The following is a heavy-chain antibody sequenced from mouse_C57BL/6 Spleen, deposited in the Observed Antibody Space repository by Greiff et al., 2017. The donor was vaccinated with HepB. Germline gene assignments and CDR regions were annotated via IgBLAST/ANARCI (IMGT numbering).Heavy chain of an antibody. D-gene: IGHD4-1*01. J-gene: IGHJ1*03. V-gene: IGHV1-81*01. Sequence: VQLQQSGAELARPGASVKLSCKASGYTFTSYGISWVKQRTGQGLEWIGEIYPRSGNTYYNEKFKGKATLTAAKSSSTAYMELRSLTSEDSAVYFCARGNWDRWYFDVWGTGTTVTVSS. CDR2: IYPRSGNT. CDR3: ARGNWDRWYFDV. CDR1: GYTFTSYG.